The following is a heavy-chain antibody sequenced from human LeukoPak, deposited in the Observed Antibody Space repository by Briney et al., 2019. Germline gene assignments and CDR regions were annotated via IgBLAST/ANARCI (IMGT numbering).Heavy chain of an antibody. Sequence: SETLSLTCTVSGGSISSYYWSWIRQPPGKGLEWIGYIYYSGSTYYNPSLKSRVTISLDTSKNHFSLKLSSVTAADTAVYYCATIRRSKGGPVIAVLDYWGQGTLVTVSS. CDR3: ATIRRSKGGPVIAVLDY. J-gene: IGHJ4*02. V-gene: IGHV4-59*12. D-gene: IGHD6-19*01. CDR2: IYYSGST. CDR1: GGSISSYY.